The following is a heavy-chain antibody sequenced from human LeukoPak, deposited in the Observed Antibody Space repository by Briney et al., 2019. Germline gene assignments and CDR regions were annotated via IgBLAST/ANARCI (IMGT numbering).Heavy chain of an antibody. CDR3: AKDISTGELQRTWYFDL. J-gene: IGHJ2*01. CDR2: ISWNSGSI. Sequence: SLRLSCAASGFTFDDYAMHWVRQAPGKGLEWVSGISWNSGSIGYANSVKGRFTISRDNAKSSLYLQMNSLRAEDTALYYCAKDISTGELQRTWYFDLWGRGTLVTVSS. V-gene: IGHV3-9*01. D-gene: IGHD1-26*01. CDR1: GFTFDDYA.